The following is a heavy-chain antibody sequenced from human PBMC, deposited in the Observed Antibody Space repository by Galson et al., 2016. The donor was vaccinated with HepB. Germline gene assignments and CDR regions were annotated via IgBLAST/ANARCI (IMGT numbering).Heavy chain of an antibody. Sequence: SETLSLTCTVSEGSVNSSDYYWGWLRQPPGKGLEWIGSIYYSGNTHYSPSLKSRVTISVDTSKNQFSLTLSSVTAADTAVYYCARESMVRAVIIKWGYYFEYWGQGVLVTVSS. D-gene: IGHD3-10*01. V-gene: IGHV4-39*07. CDR3: ARESMVRAVIIKWGYYFEY. CDR2: IYYSGNT. J-gene: IGHJ4*02. CDR1: EGSVNSSDYY.